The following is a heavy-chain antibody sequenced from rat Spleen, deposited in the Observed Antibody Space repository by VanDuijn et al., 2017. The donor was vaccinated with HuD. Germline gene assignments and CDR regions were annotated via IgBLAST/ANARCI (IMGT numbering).Heavy chain of an antibody. J-gene: IGHJ2*01. CDR1: GFTFSDYF. D-gene: IGHD5-1*01. V-gene: IGHV5-22*01. CDR3: TRENWVFDY. CDR2: IAFDGIGT. Sequence: EVQLVESGGGLVQPGRSMRLSCAASGFTFSDYFMAWVRQAPKKGLEWVATIAFDGIGTYYRDSVKGRFTISRDNAKSTLYLQMNSLRSEDTATYYCTRENWVFDYWGQGVMVTVSS.